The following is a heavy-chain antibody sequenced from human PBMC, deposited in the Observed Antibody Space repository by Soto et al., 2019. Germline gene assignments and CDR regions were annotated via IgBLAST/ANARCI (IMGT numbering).Heavy chain of an antibody. CDR3: ARHHGPTTSENWFDP. Sequence: QVHLVQSGVEVKTPGASVKVSCQASGYTFFTYDISWVRQAPGQGLEWMGWISTYSGETKYAQKFQGKVTMTTNTSTTTAYLELRSPISDDTSVYYCARHHGPTTSENWFDPWGQGTLVTVSS. J-gene: IGHJ5*02. V-gene: IGHV1-18*01. CDR1: GYTFFTYD. CDR2: ISTYSGET. D-gene: IGHD5-12*01.